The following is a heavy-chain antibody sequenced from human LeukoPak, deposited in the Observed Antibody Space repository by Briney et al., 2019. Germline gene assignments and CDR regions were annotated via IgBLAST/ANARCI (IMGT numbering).Heavy chain of an antibody. J-gene: IGHJ5*02. V-gene: IGHV1-69*05. Sequence: SVKVSCKASGGTFSSYAISWVRQDPGQGLEWLGGIIPIFGTANYAQKFQGRVTITTDESTSTAYVELSSLRSEDTAVYYCARRISSEWLDPWGQGTLVTVSS. CDR1: GGTFSSYA. D-gene: IGHD6-6*01. CDR2: IIPIFGTA. CDR3: ARRISSEWLDP.